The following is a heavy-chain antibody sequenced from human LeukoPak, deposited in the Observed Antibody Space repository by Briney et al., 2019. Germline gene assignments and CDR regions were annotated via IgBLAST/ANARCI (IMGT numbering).Heavy chain of an antibody. Sequence: GGSLRLSCAASGFTFSSHGMHWVRQAPGKGLEWVAVIWYDGSNKYYADSVKGRFTISRDNSKSTLYLQMNSLRAEDTAVYYCARDEYGDYYYYGMDVWGQGTTVTVSS. CDR2: IWYDGSNK. J-gene: IGHJ6*02. D-gene: IGHD4-17*01. CDR1: GFTFSSHG. V-gene: IGHV3-33*01. CDR3: ARDEYGDYYYYGMDV.